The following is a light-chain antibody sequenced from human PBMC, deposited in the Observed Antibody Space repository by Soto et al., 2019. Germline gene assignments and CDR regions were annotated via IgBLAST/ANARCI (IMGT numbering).Light chain of an antibody. Sequence: EIVMTQSPATLSVSPGERATLSCRASQSISRNLAWYQQKPGQAPRLLIYAASTRATGLPARFSGSGSGTEFTLTISSLQSEDFAVYSCQQYNSWPLTFGQGTKVDI. J-gene: IGKJ1*01. CDR3: QQYNSWPLT. CDR2: AAS. V-gene: IGKV3-15*01. CDR1: QSISRN.